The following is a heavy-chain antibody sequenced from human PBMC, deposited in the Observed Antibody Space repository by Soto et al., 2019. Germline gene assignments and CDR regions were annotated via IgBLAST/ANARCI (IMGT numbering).Heavy chain of an antibody. CDR1: GFTFSTYA. J-gene: IGHJ4*02. CDR3: AKDRGRYCSGGTCYLFDS. D-gene: IGHD2-15*01. CDR2: ISYDGTNK. Sequence: GGSLRLSCVPSGFTFSTYAMHWVRQAPGKGLEWVAIISYDGTNKYYAGSVKGRFTISRDNSKNTLYLQMNSLRVEDTALYYCAKDRGRYCSGGTCYLFDSWGQGALVTVSS. V-gene: IGHV3-30*04.